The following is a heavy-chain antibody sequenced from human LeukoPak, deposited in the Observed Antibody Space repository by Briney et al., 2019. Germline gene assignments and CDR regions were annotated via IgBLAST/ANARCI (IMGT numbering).Heavy chain of an antibody. Sequence: PSETLSLTCSVSGGSIRRYYWSWIRQPPGKGLEWIGDIYYSGSTNYNPSLKSRVTIAVDTSKNQFSLKLSSVTAADTAMYYCASGTYTHYYFDYWGQGTLVTVSS. J-gene: IGHJ4*02. D-gene: IGHD1-26*01. CDR2: IYYSGST. V-gene: IGHV4-59*01. CDR1: GGSIRRYY. CDR3: ASGTYTHYYFDY.